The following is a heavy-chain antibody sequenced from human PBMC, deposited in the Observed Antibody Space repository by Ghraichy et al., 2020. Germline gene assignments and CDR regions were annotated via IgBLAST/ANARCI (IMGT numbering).Heavy chain of an antibody. J-gene: IGHJ4*02. D-gene: IGHD3-3*01. CDR3: ARDSREWLLYRYFDY. CDR1: GFTFSSYA. CDR2: ISYDGSNK. Sequence: GGSLRLSCAASGFTFSSYAMHWVRQAPGKGLEWVAVISYDGSNKYYADSVKGRFTISRDNSKNTLYLQMNSLRAEDTAVYYCARDSREWLLYRYFDYWGQGTLVTVSS. V-gene: IGHV3-30*01.